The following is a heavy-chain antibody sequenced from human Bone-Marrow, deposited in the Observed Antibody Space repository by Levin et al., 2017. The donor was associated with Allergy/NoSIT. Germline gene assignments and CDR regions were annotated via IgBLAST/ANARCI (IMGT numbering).Heavy chain of an antibody. CDR1: GGTLNSHA. CDR2: IIPIIDTV. J-gene: IGHJ5*02. Sequence: KISCKASGGTLNSHAIDWVRQAPGQGLEWMARIIPIIDTVNYAQKFQARVTVSADKSTSTAYMELTSLTSEDTAVYYCAREGYYCISGTCYSRSRELNTWGQGTLVTVSS. V-gene: IGHV1-69*04. D-gene: IGHD2-15*01. CDR3: AREGYYCISGTCYSRSRELNT.